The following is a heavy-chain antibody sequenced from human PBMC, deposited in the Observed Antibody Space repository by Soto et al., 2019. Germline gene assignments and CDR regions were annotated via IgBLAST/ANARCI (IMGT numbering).Heavy chain of an antibody. Sequence: GGSLRLSCAASGFTFSSYGMHWVRQAPGKGLEWVAVISYDGSNKYYADSVKGRFTISRDNSKNTLYLQMNSLRAEDTAVYYCAKDPTIFDLGPNRVGFDYWGQGTLVTVSS. CDR1: GFTFSSYG. CDR3: AKDPTIFDLGPNRVGFDY. V-gene: IGHV3-30*18. CDR2: ISYDGSNK. D-gene: IGHD3-3*01. J-gene: IGHJ4*02.